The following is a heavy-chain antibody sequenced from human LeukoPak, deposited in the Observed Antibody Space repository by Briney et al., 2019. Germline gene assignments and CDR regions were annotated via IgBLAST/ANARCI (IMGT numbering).Heavy chain of an antibody. V-gene: IGHV4-4*07. CDR2: IYTSGST. D-gene: IGHD4-11*01. Sequence: SETLSLTCTVSGGSISSYYWSWIRQPAGKGLEWIGRIYTSGSTNYNPSLKSRVTMSVDTSKNQFSLKLSSVTAADTAVYYCAGDLTTVTTLDYYGMDVWGQGTTVTVSS. J-gene: IGHJ6*02. CDR1: GGSISSYY. CDR3: AGDLTTVTTLDYYGMDV.